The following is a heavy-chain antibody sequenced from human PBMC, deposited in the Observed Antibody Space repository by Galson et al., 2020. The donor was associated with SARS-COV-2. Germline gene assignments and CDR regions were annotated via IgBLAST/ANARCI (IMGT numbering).Heavy chain of an antibody. V-gene: IGHV2-70*11. J-gene: IGHJ4*02. CDR3: GRMSPGAGYDY. CDR2: IDWDDDK. D-gene: IGHD6-13*01. Sequence: ESGPTLVKPTQTLTLTCTFPGFSLSTSGMCVSWIRQPPGKALEWLARIDWDDDKYYSTSRKTRLTISKDTSKNQVVLTMTNMDPVDTATYYGGRMSPGAGYDYWGQGTLVTVAS. CDR1: GFSLSTSGMC.